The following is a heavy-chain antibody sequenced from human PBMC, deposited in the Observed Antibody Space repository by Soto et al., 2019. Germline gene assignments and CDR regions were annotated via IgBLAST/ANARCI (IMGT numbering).Heavy chain of an antibody. CDR3: ARAWDTAMVDY. J-gene: IGHJ4*02. D-gene: IGHD5-18*01. CDR2: IYYSGSS. CDR1: GGSISSGDYY. Sequence: PSETLSLTCTVSGGSISSGDYYWSWIRQPPGKGLEWIGYIYYSGSSYYNPSLKSRVTISVDTSKNQFSLKLSSVTAADKAVYYCARAWDTAMVDYWGEGTLVTVSS. V-gene: IGHV4-30-4*01.